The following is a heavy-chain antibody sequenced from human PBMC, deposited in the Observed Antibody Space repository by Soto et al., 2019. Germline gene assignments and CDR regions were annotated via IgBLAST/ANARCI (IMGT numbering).Heavy chain of an antibody. CDR2: ISYDGSNK. D-gene: IGHD3-22*01. J-gene: IGHJ6*02. V-gene: IGHV3-30*18. CDR1: GFTFNSYG. Sequence: GGSLRLSCAASGFTFNSYGMHWVRQAPGKGLEWVAVISYDGSNKYYADSVKGRFTISRDNSKNTLYLQMNSLRAEDTAVYYCAKEGDYYDSSGSRLSSIYGMDVWGQGTTVTVSS. CDR3: AKEGDYYDSSGSRLSSIYGMDV.